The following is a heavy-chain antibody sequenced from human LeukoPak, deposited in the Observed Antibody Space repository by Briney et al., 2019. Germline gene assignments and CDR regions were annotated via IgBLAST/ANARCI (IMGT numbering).Heavy chain of an antibody. CDR3: ARDLRIAAAGNYFDY. CDR2: INPNSGGT. D-gene: IGHD6-13*01. J-gene: IGHJ4*02. Sequence: ASVKVSCKASGYSFTGYYIHWVRQAPGQGLEWMGWINPNSGGTNYAQKFQGRVTMTRDTSISTAYMELSSLRSEDTAVYYCARDLRIAAAGNYFDYWGQGTLVTVSS. V-gene: IGHV1-2*02. CDR1: GYSFTGYY.